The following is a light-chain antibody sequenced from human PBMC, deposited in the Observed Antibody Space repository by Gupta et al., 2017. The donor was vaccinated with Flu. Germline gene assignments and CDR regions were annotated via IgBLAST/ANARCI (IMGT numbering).Light chain of an antibody. J-gene: IGKJ2*01. CDR3: RQYYTRPPYT. Sequence: SSLSASVGDRGTITCQASRDIVKYLAWYQQKPGEAPKLLIKEASHWQGGVPSRFSGSGSGTDFTFIISSLQPEDFAAYYCRQYYTRPPYTFGQGTK. CDR2: EAS. V-gene: IGKV1-33*01. CDR1: RDIVKY.